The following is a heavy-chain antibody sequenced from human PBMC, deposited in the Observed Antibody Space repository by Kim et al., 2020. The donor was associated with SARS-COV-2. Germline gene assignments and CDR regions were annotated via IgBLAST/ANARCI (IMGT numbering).Heavy chain of an antibody. D-gene: IGHD1-26*01. V-gene: IGHV4-59*01. Sequence: SRVTISVDTSKNQFSLKLSSVTAADTAVYYCAREGGRPVGATNGPAAFDIWGQGTMVTVSS. J-gene: IGHJ3*02. CDR3: AREGGRPVGATNGPAAFDI.